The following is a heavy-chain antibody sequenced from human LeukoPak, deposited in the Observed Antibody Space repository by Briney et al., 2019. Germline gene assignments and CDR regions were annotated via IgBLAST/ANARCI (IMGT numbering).Heavy chain of an antibody. CDR1: GFTFSSYG. CDR2: IRYDGSNK. V-gene: IGHV3-30*02. CDR3: ASITMVRGVTTQIDY. D-gene: IGHD3-10*01. Sequence: GGSLRLSCAASGFTFSSYGMHWVRQAPGKGLEWVAFIRYDGSNKYYADSVKGRFTISRDNSKNTLYLQMNSLRAEDTAVYYCASITMVRGVTTQIDYWGQGTLVTVSS. J-gene: IGHJ4*02.